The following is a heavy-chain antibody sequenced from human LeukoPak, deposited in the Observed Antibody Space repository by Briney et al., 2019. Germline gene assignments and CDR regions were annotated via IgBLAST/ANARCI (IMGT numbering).Heavy chain of an antibody. CDR3: ARGYDFDY. D-gene: IGHD4-17*01. CDR2: INHSGST. J-gene: IGHJ4*02. Sequence: PSETQSLTCAVYGGSFSGYYWSWIRQPPGKGLEWIGEINHSGSTNYNPSLKSRVTISVDTSKNQFSPKLSSVTAADTAVYYCARGYDFDYRLQPAMVTVSS. CDR1: GGSFSGYY. V-gene: IGHV4-34*01.